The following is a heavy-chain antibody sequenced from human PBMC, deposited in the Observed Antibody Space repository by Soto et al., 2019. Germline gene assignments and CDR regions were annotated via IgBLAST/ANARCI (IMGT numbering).Heavy chain of an antibody. D-gene: IGHD5-18*01. J-gene: IGHJ4*02. Sequence: QVQLVESGGGVVQPGRSLRLSCAASGFTFNSYGMHWVRQAPGKGLEWVAVIWYDGSNKYYADSVKGRFTISRDNSKNTLYLQMNSLRAEDTAVYYCARVDLYSYGFGGFDYWGQGTLVTVSS. CDR3: ARVDLYSYGFGGFDY. CDR2: IWYDGSNK. CDR1: GFTFNSYG. V-gene: IGHV3-33*01.